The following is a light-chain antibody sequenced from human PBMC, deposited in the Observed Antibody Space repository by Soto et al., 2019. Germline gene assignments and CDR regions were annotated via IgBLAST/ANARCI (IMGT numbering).Light chain of an antibody. J-gene: IGLJ2*01. CDR3: AAWDDNLNGGV. Sequence: QPVLTQPPSASGTPGLRVTISCSGSSSNIGSNIVNWYQQLPGTAPKLLIYSNDQRPSGVPDRFSGSKSGTSASLAISGLHSEDEADYYCAAWDDNLNGGVFGGGTQLTVL. CDR1: SSNIGSNI. CDR2: SND. V-gene: IGLV1-44*01.